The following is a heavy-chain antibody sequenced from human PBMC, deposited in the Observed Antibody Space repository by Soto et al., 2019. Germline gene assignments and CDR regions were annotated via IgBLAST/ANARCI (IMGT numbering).Heavy chain of an antibody. CDR3: ARDAGYSYGFPSLKYFDY. V-gene: IGHV3-33*01. Sequence: PGGSLRLSCAASGFTFSSYGMHWVRQAPGKGLEWVAVIWYDGSNKYYADSVKGRFTISRDNSKNTLYLQMNSLRAEDTAVYYCARDAGYSYGFPSLKYFDYWGQGTLVTVSS. J-gene: IGHJ4*02. CDR1: GFTFSSYG. D-gene: IGHD5-18*01. CDR2: IWYDGSNK.